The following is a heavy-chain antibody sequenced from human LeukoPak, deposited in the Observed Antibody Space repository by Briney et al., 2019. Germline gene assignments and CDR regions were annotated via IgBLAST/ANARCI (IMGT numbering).Heavy chain of an antibody. CDR3: VKGRRRGYAYGTLES. V-gene: IGHV3-48*03. J-gene: IGHJ4*02. CDR2: INRSGSPV. Sequence: GGSLRLSCAASGFNFYMYEMNWVRQAPGKGLEWIAYINRSGSPVHLADSVKGRFTISRDNNKNSLYLQMNGLRTDDTGLYYCVKGRRRGYAYGTLESWGQGTLVTVSS. CDR1: GFNFYMYE. D-gene: IGHD5-18*01.